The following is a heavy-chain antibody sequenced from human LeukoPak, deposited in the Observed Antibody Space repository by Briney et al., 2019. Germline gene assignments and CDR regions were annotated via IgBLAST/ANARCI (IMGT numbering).Heavy chain of an antibody. CDR1: GGSISSYY. CDR3: ARLDYYDSSGHIDY. CDR2: IYYSGST. Sequence: SETLSLTCTVSGGSISSYYWSWIRRPPGKGLEWIGYIYYSGSTNSNPSLKSRVTISVDTSKNQFSLKLSSVTAADTAVYYCARLDYYDSSGHIDYWGQGTLVTVSS. V-gene: IGHV4-59*08. J-gene: IGHJ4*02. D-gene: IGHD3-22*01.